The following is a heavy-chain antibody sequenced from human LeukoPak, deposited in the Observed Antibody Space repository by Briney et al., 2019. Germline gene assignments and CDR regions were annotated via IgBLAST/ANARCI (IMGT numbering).Heavy chain of an antibody. Sequence: PGGSLRLSCAASGFTFSSYGMNWVRQAPGKGLEWVAVISYDGSNKYYADSVKGRFTISRDNSKNTLYLQMNSLRAEDTAVYYCASDRGLVYDFWGQGTLVAVSS. CDR1: GFTFSSYG. CDR3: ASDRGLVYDF. D-gene: IGHD6-19*01. J-gene: IGHJ4*02. V-gene: IGHV3-30*03. CDR2: ISYDGSNK.